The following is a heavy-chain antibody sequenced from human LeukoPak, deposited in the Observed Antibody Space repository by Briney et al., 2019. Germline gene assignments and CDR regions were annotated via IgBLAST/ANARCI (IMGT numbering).Heavy chain of an antibody. Sequence: GGSLRLSCAASGFTFSTYGMNWVRQAPGKGLEWVSTISRSGDITYYADSVRGRFTISRDNSKNTLYLQMNSLRAEDTAIYYCATGSTAVAGTKYWGQGILVTVSS. V-gene: IGHV3-23*01. J-gene: IGHJ4*02. CDR1: GFTFSTYG. CDR2: ISRSGDIT. CDR3: ATGSTAVAGTKY. D-gene: IGHD6-19*01.